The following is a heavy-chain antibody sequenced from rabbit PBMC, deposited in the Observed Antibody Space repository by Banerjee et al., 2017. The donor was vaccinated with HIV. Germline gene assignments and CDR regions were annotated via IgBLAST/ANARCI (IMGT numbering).Heavy chain of an antibody. Sequence: QSLEESGGGLVQPEGSLALTCTASGFSFSNNYYMCWVRQAPGKGLEWIACIYPGSFDSTVYASWAKGRFTISRTSSTTVTLQVTSLTAADTATYFCARGSAAMTMVITGYYFNLWGPGTLVPVS. D-gene: IGHD2-1*01. V-gene: IGHV1S40*01. CDR1: GFSFSNNYY. CDR3: ARGSAAMTMVITGYYFNL. J-gene: IGHJ4*01. CDR2: IYPGSFDST.